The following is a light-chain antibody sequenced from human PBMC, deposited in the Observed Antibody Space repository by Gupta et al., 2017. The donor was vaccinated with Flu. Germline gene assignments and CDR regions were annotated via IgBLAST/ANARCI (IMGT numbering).Light chain of an antibody. J-gene: IGKJ2*03. CDR1: QSVSNS. CDR3: QQYDIRPPYS. Sequence: EIVLTQSPATLSVSPGERATLSCRASQSVSNSLAWYQQKPGQALRLLIYGASTRATNIPARFSGSGSGTNFTLTISSLQSEDFAVYYCQQYDIRPPYSCGQGTKLEIK. CDR2: GAS. V-gene: IGKV3-15*01.